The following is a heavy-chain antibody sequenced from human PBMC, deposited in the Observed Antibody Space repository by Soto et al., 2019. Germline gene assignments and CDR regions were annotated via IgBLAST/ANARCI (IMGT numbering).Heavy chain of an antibody. CDR2: ISAYNGNT. CDR1: GYTFTSYG. Sequence: ASVKVSCKASGYTFTSYGISWVRQAPGQGLEWMGWISAYNGNTNYAQKLQGRVTMTTDTSTSTAYMELRSLRSDDTAVYYCARERRGYDYVWGSYRDQFDYWGQGTLVTVS. CDR3: ARERRGYDYVWGSYRDQFDY. D-gene: IGHD3-16*02. J-gene: IGHJ4*02. V-gene: IGHV1-18*01.